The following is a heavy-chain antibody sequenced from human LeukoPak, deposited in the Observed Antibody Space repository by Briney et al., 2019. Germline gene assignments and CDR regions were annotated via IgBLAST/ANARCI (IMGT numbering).Heavy chain of an antibody. D-gene: IGHD3-9*01. Sequence: SLKPSCKASRYPFTGSDMHTVPQSPRPGVKYRGWINPNSVGTTYAQKSQGRVTMSRDTSTSTAYMGLSRLRSDDTAVYYSATYDILTGSAFGAFDIWGQGTMVTVSS. CDR3: ATYDILTGSAFGAFDI. J-gene: IGHJ3*02. CDR2: INPNSVGT. CDR1: RYPFTGSD. V-gene: IGHV1-2*02.